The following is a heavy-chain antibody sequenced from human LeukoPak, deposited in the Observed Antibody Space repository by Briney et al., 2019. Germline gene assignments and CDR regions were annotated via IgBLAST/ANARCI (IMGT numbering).Heavy chain of an antibody. CDR3: ARHVSIPGGFDP. D-gene: IGHD2-21*01. CDR1: GGSISSSSYY. CDR2: IYYSGST. Sequence: PSETLSLTCTVSGGSISSSSYYWGWIRQPPWKGLEWIGSIYYSGSTYYNPSLKSRVTISVDTSKNQFSLKLSSVTAADTAVYYCARHVSIPGGFDPWGQGTLVTVSS. V-gene: IGHV4-39*01. J-gene: IGHJ5*02.